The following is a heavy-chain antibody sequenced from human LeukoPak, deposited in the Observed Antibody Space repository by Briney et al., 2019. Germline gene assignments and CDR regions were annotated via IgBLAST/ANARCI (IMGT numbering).Heavy chain of an antibody. CDR1: GYTFSTYD. CDR3: AGGTGGLI. V-gene: IGHV1-18*01. J-gene: IGHJ4*02. CDR2: ISVYNGNP. D-gene: IGHD7-27*01. Sequence: ASVKVSCKASGYTFSTYDITWVRQAPGQGLEWMGSISVYNGNPNYAQKLRGRLTMTTDTSTSTAFMELRSLRSDDTAVYYCAGGTGGLIWGQGTLVTVSS.